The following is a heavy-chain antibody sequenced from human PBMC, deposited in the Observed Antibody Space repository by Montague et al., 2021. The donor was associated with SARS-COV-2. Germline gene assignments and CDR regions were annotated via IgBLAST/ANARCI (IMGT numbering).Heavy chain of an antibody. Sequence: SETLSLTCSVSGGSISGYCWSWIRQSPGKGLEWVGYIYYTGGTNYNPSLKSRVTISLDTSKNQFSLRLTSVTPADTAVYYCARDWAVLTRDGYNYGWFDPWGPGTQVTVSS. CDR1: GGSISGYC. V-gene: IGHV4-59*01. J-gene: IGHJ5*02. CDR2: IYYTGGT. D-gene: IGHD5-24*01. CDR3: ARDWAVLTRDGYNYGWFDP.